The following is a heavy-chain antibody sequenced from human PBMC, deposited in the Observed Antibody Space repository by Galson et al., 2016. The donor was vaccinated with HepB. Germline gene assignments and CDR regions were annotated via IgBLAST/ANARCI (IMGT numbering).Heavy chain of an antibody. CDR2: IFYSGST. Sequence: SETLSLTCTVSGGSVSSDSYSWSWIRQPPGKGLEWIGYIFYSGSTIYNPSLKSRVTISVDTSKNQFSLNLSSVTAADTAVYYCARDQRSFDFWGQGTLVTVSS. J-gene: IGHJ4*02. V-gene: IGHV4-61*01. CDR1: GGSVSSDSYS. D-gene: IGHD5-24*01. CDR3: ARDQRSFDF.